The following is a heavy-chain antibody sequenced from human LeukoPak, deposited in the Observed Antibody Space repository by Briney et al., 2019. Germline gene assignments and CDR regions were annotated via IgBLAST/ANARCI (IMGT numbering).Heavy chain of an antibody. J-gene: IGHJ4*02. CDR2: ISGSGGST. V-gene: IGHV3-23*01. Sequence: PGGSLRLSCAASGFTFSSYAMSWVRQAPGKGLEWVSAISGSGGSTYYADSVKGRFTISRDNSKNTLYLQMNSLRAEDTAVYYCAKDREHSLRYFDWLQNWGQGTLVTVSS. D-gene: IGHD3-9*01. CDR3: AKDREHSLRYFDWLQN. CDR1: GFTFSSYA.